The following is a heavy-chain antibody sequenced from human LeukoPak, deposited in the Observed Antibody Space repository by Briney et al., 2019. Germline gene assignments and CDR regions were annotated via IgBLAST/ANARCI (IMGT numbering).Heavy chain of an antibody. V-gene: IGHV1-2*02. J-gene: IGHJ4*02. D-gene: IGHD6-6*01. CDR2: INPNSGGT. CDR3: ARVRYSGSSKGFADFDY. Sequence: ASVKVSCKASGYTFTGYYMHWVRQAPGQGLEWMGWINPNSGGTNYAQKFQGRVTMTRDTSISTAYMELSRLRSDDTAVYYCARVRYSGSSKGFADFDYWGQGTLVTVSS. CDR1: GYTFTGYY.